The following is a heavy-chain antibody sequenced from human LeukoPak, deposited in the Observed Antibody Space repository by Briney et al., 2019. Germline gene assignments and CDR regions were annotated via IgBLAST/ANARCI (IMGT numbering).Heavy chain of an antibody. CDR3: ARTLVGASFDY. Sequence: PSETLSLTCTVSGGSISSGDYYWSWIRQPPGKGLEWIGYIYYSGSTNYNPSLKSRVTISVDTSKNQFSLKLSSVTAADTAVYYCARTLVGASFDYWGQGTLVTVSS. CDR1: GGSISSGDYY. J-gene: IGHJ4*02. V-gene: IGHV4-61*08. D-gene: IGHD1-26*01. CDR2: IYYSGST.